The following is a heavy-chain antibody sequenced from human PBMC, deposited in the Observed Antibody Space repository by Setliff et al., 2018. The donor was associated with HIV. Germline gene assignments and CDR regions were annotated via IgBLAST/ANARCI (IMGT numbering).Heavy chain of an antibody. CDR2: IYYSGST. J-gene: IGHJ4*02. CDR1: GGSFYDYY. V-gene: IGHV4-31*11. Sequence: SETLSLTCAVYGGSFYDYYWSWIRQHPGKGLEWIGYIYYSGSTYYNPSLKSRVTISVDTSKNQFSLKLSSVTAADTAVYYCARSRPTVAGFYFDYWGQGTLVTVSS. D-gene: IGHD4-17*01. CDR3: ARSRPTVAGFYFDY.